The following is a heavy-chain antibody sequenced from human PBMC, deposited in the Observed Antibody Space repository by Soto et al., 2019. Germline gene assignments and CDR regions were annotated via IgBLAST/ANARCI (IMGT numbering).Heavy chain of an antibody. CDR1: GGSISSYY. D-gene: IGHD6-19*01. CDR3: AREFPEAVAANPFDY. Sequence: PSETLSLTCTVSGGSISSYYWSWIRQPPGKGLEWIGYIYYSGSTNYNPSLKSRVTISVDTSKNQFSLKLSSVTAADTAVYYCAREFPEAVAANPFDYWGQGPLVTVSS. CDR2: IYYSGST. V-gene: IGHV4-59*01. J-gene: IGHJ4*02.